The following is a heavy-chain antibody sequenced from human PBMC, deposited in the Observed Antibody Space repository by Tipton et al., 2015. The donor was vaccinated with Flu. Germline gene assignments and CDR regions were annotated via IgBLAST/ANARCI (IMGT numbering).Heavy chain of an antibody. J-gene: IGHJ4*02. D-gene: IGHD2-15*01. Sequence: TLSLTCTVSGGSISSYYWSWIRQPPGKGLEWIGYIYYSGSTNYNPSLKSRVTISVDTSKNQFSLKLSSVTAADTAVYYCASGDCSGGSCYSFDYWGQGTLVTVSS. CDR2: IYYSGST. CDR1: GGSISSYY. CDR3: ASGDCSGGSCYSFDY. V-gene: IGHV4-59*08.